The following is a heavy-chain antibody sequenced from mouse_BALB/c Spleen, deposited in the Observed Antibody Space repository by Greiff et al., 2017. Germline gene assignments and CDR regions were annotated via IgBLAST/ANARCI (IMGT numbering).Heavy chain of an antibody. CDR1: GFNIKDTY. CDR2: IDPANGNT. D-gene: IGHD1-1*01. CDR3: ASGITSVVAHLDY. J-gene: IGHJ2*01. Sequence: EVQLQQSGAELVKPGASVKLSCTASGFNIKDTYMHWVKQRPEQGLEWIGRIDPANGNTKYDPKFQGKATITADTSSNTAYLQLSSLTSEDTAVYYCASGITSVVAHLDYWGQGTTLTVSS. V-gene: IGHV14-3*02.